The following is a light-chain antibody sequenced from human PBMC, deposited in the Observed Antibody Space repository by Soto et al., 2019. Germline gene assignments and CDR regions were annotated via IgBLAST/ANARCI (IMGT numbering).Light chain of an antibody. V-gene: IGKV3-20*01. CDR2: DAS. Sequence: EIMSTQSPGTLSFSPGERATLSCRASQSVSRNFIAWYQQKPGQAPRLLIYDASTRATGSPDRFSGSGSGTDFTLTINRLEPEDFAVYHCQLYGDSGITFGGGTKLEIK. CDR1: QSVSRNF. CDR3: QLYGDSGIT. J-gene: IGKJ4*01.